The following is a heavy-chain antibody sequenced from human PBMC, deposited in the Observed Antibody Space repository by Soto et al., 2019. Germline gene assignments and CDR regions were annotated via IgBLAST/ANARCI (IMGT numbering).Heavy chain of an antibody. Sequence: QVQLVQSGAEVKKPGSSVKVSCKASGGTFSRDTISWVRQAPGQSLEWMGGIIPIFGTANYAQKFQGRVTITADESTSTAYMELSRLRSEDTAVYYCARQFDYDSSGYYYAYWGQGTLVTVSS. CDR2: IIPIFGTA. CDR3: ARQFDYDSSGYYYAY. J-gene: IGHJ4*02. CDR1: GGTFSRDT. D-gene: IGHD3-22*01. V-gene: IGHV1-69*01.